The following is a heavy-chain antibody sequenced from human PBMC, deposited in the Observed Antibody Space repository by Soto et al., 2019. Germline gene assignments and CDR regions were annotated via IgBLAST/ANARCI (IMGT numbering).Heavy chain of an antibody. CDR2: INHGGST. CDR3: ARGVKDIVVVPAARLDP. CDR1: GGSFSGYY. V-gene: IGHV4-34*01. J-gene: IGHJ5*02. D-gene: IGHD2-2*01. Sequence: SETLSLTCALYGGSFSGYYWGWIRQPPGKGLEWIGEINHGGSTNYNPSLKSRVTISVDTSKNQFSLKLSSVTAADTAVYYCARGVKDIVVVPAARLDPWGQGTLVTVSS.